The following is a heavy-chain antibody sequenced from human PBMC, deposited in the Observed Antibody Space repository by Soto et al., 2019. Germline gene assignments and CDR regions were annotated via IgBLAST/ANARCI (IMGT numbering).Heavy chain of an antibody. V-gene: IGHV3-48*03. J-gene: IGHJ4*02. CDR1: GVTSSNFE. CDR2: ISFRGTTT. Sequence: SVRLSCAASGVTSSNFEMNWVGQVPGKGLEWLSYISFRGTTTYYAGSVRGRFTISRDNAKNSVFLQMDSLRVEDTAIYYCVRDNSHIIVTPFDLWGQGTLVTVSS. D-gene: IGHD2-21*01. CDR3: VRDNSHIIVTPFDL.